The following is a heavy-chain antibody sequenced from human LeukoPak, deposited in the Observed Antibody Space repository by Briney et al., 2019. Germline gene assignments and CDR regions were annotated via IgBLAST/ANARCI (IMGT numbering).Heavy chain of an antibody. V-gene: IGHV3-30*02. Sequence: HSGGSLRLSCAASGFVFSTYSMHWVRQAPGKGLEWVAFIRHDGSDKYYADSVRGRFTISRDNSKNTLSLQMGSLRAEDTAVYYCARDSAWGADHWGHGTLVTVSS. J-gene: IGHJ4*01. D-gene: IGHD3-16*01. CDR2: IRHDGSDK. CDR1: GFVFSTYS. CDR3: ARDSAWGADH.